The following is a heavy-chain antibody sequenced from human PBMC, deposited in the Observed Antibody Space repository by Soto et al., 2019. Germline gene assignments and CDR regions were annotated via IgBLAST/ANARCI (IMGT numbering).Heavy chain of an antibody. D-gene: IGHD5-12*01. J-gene: IGHJ5*02. CDR1: GGSISSSNW. CDR2: IYHSGST. Sequence: SETLSLTCAVSGGSISSSNWWSWVRQPPGKGLEWIGEIYHSGSTNYNPSLKSRVTIAVDKSKNQFSLKLSSATAADTAVYYCARESGYLANWFDPWGQGTLVT. CDR3: ARESGYLANWFDP. V-gene: IGHV4-4*02.